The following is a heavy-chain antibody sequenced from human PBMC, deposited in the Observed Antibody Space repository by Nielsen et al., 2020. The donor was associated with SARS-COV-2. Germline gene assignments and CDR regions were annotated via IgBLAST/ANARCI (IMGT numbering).Heavy chain of an antibody. Sequence: PGKGLEWIGSIYYSGSTYYNPSLKSRVTISVDTSKNQFSLKLSSVTAADTAVYYCATAYVLRFLEWLLSPYGMDVWGQGTTVTVSS. CDR2: IYYSGST. J-gene: IGHJ6*02. CDR3: ATAYVLRFLEWLLSPYGMDV. D-gene: IGHD3-3*01. V-gene: IGHV4-39*01.